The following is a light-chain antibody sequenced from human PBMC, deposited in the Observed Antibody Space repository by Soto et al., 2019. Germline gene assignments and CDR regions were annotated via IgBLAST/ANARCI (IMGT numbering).Light chain of an antibody. J-gene: IGKJ2*01. CDR2: DAS. CDR3: QHSYSYPYT. CDR1: QIIGSS. Sequence: DIQMTQYPSTLSASVGDRVTITCRASQIIGSSLAWYQQKPGKTPKLLIYDASTLRSGVPSRFSGSESGTEFTLTISSLQLDDSATYYCQHSYSYPYTFGQGTKLEIK. V-gene: IGKV1-5*01.